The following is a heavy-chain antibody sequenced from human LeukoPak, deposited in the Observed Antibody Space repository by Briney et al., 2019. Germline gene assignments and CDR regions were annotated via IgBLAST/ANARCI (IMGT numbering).Heavy chain of an antibody. CDR1: GFSFSDYA. V-gene: IGHV3-21*01. J-gene: IGHJ6*02. CDR3: ARIFRYQLVDYYALDV. CDR2: ISSNSAYI. Sequence: GGSLRLSCAASGFSFSDYAMDWVRQAPGKGLEWVSAISSNSAYIFYAESVEGRFTISRDNAKSSVSLRMNSLRDDDTAVYYCARIFRYQLVDYYALDVWGQGTTVTVSS. D-gene: IGHD2-2*01.